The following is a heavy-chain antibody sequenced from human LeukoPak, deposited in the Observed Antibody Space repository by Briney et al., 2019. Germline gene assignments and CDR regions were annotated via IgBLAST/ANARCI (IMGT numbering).Heavy chain of an antibody. J-gene: IGHJ3*02. V-gene: IGHV4-4*02. Sequence: PSETLSLTRAVSGGSISSSNWWSWVRQPPGKGLEWIGEIYHSGSTNYNPSLKSRVTISVDKSKNQFSLKLSSVTAADTAVYYCAFTFGGVIAPSSGAAFDIWGQGTMVTVSS. D-gene: IGHD3-16*02. CDR1: GGSISSSNW. CDR2: IYHSGST. CDR3: AFTFGGVIAPSSGAAFDI.